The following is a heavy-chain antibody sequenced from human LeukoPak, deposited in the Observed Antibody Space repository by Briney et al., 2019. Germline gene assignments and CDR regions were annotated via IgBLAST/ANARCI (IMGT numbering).Heavy chain of an antibody. CDR3: ARKPRINCSGGSCRTRSAFDI. V-gene: IGHV4-34*01. J-gene: IGHJ3*02. D-gene: IGHD2-15*01. Sequence: SETLSLTCAVYGGPFSGYYWSWIRQPPGKGLEWIGEINHSGSTNYNPSLKSRVTISVDTSKNQFSLKLSSVTAADTAVYYCARKPRINCSGGSCRTRSAFDIWGQGTMVTVSS. CDR2: INHSGST. CDR1: GGPFSGYY.